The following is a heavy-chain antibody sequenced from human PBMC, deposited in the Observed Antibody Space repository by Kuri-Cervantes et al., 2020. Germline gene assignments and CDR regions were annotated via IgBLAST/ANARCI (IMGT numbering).Heavy chain of an antibody. Sequence: LSLTCAASGFTFSSYSMNWVRQASGKGLEWVGRIRSKANSYATAYAASVKGRFTISRDDSKNTAYLQMNSLKTEDTAVYYCRTTGGIVGATAPLPDYWGQGTLVTVSS. D-gene: IGHD1-26*01. J-gene: IGHJ4*02. CDR1: GFTFSSYS. CDR3: RTTGGIVGATAPLPDY. CDR2: IRSKANSYAT. V-gene: IGHV3-73*01.